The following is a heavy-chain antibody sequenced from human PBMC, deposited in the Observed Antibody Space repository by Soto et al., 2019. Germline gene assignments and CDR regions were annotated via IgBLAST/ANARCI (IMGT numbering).Heavy chain of an antibody. CDR1: GFTFSSYA. CDR2: ISGSGGST. CDR3: LAYCGGDCYSG. Sequence: GGSLRLSCAASGFTFSSYAMSWVRQAPGKGLEWVSAISGSGGSTYYADSVKGRFTISRDNSKNTLYLQMNSLRAEDTAVYYCLAYCGGDCYSGWGQGTLVTVSS. V-gene: IGHV3-23*01. D-gene: IGHD2-21*02. J-gene: IGHJ4*02.